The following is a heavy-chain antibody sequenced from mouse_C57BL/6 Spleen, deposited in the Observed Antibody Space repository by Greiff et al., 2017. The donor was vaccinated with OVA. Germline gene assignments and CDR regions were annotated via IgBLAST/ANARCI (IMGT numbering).Heavy chain of an antibody. D-gene: IGHD2-4*01. Sequence: VQLQQSGAELVKPGASVKISCKASGYAFSSYWMNWVKQRPGKGLEWIGQIYPGDGDTNYNGKFKGKATLTADKSSSTAYMQLSSLTSEDSAVYFCARIYYDPYYAMDYWGQGTSVTVSS. V-gene: IGHV1-80*01. J-gene: IGHJ4*01. CDR1: GYAFSSYW. CDR3: ARIYYDPYYAMDY. CDR2: IYPGDGDT.